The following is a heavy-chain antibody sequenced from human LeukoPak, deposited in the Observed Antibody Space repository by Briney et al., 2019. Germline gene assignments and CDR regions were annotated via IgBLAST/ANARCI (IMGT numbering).Heavy chain of an antibody. CDR1: GFTFSSYS. D-gene: IGHD6-13*01. CDR3: ARVSYGSSWSDY. V-gene: IGHV3-48*02. CDR2: ISSGSTTI. J-gene: IGHJ4*02. Sequence: GSLRLSCAASGFTFSSYSMNWVRQAPGKGLEWVSYISSGSTTIYYADSVQGRFTISRDNAKNSLYLQMNSLTDEDTAVYYCARVSYGSSWSDYWGQGTLVTVSS.